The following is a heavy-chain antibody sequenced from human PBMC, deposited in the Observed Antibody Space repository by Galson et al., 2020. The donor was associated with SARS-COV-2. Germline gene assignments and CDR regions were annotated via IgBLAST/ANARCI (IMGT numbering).Heavy chain of an antibody. CDR1: GYTFTSYY. J-gene: IGHJ4*02. CDR2: INPSGGST. Sequence: ASVNVSCKASGYTFTSYYMHWLRQAPGQGLDWMGIINPSGGSTSYAQKFQGRVTITRDTSTSTVYMELSSLRSEDTAVYYCERDSTVADDYWGQGNLVTVSS. V-gene: IGHV1-46*01. D-gene: IGHD6-19*01. CDR3: ERDSTVADDY.